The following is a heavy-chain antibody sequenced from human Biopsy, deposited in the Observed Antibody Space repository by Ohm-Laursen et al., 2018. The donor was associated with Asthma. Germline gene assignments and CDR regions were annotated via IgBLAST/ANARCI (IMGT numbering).Heavy chain of an antibody. J-gene: IGHJ4*02. CDR1: GVSIRSYY. D-gene: IGHD2-15*01. CDR3: AVFCSGGNCPDH. CDR2: IHYSGST. Sequence: SETLSLTCTVSGVSIRSYYWTWIRQPPGKGLEWIGNIHYSGSTYSNPSLKSRVTISVDTSKKQISLRLSSVIAADTAVYYCAVFCSGGNCPDHWGQGTLVTVSS. V-gene: IGHV4-59*01.